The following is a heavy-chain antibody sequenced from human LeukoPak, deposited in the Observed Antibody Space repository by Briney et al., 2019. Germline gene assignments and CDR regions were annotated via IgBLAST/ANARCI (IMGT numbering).Heavy chain of an antibody. CDR3: AREVSPTTPGIASRYYYYYGMDV. J-gene: IGHJ6*02. V-gene: IGHV3-30*19. Sequence: PGGSLRLSCAASGFTFSSYGMHWVRQAPGKGLEWVAVIWYDGSNKYYADSVKGRFTISRDNSKNTLYLQMNSLRAEDTAVYYCAREVSPTTPGIASRYYYYYGMDVWGQGTTVTVSS. CDR1: GFTFSSYG. D-gene: IGHD6-13*01. CDR2: IWYDGSNK.